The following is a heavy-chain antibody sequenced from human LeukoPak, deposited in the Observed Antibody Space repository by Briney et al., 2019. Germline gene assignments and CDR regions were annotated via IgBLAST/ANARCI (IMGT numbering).Heavy chain of an antibody. V-gene: IGHV4-59*01. Sequence: SETLSLTCTVSGGSISDYYWSWIRQPPGKGLEWIGCIYSSGRTTYNPSLKSRVTISVDTSKNQFSLKLSSVTTADTAVYFCARDVVGAVAFDIWGQGTMVTVSP. D-gene: IGHD1-26*01. CDR2: IYSSGRT. J-gene: IGHJ3*02. CDR1: GGSISDYY. CDR3: ARDVVGAVAFDI.